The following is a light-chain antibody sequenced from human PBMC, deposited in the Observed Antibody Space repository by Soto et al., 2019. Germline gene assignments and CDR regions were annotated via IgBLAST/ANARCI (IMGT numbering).Light chain of an antibody. Sequence: EIVMTQSPAPLSVSPGERATLSCRASQSVICNLSWYQQKPGQAPRLLLYGASPRANGIPARFSGSGSGAEFTLTISGLQSEDFAGYYCQQYNNWFSITFGQGTGLEIK. J-gene: IGKJ5*01. V-gene: IGKV3-15*01. CDR3: QQYNNWFSIT. CDR2: GAS. CDR1: QSVICN.